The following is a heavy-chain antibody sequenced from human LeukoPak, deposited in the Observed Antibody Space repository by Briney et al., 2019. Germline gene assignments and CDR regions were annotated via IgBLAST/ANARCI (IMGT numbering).Heavy chain of an antibody. Sequence: PSETLSLTCAVSGGSISSGGYSWSWIRQPAGKGLEWIGGIFTSGTTNYNPSRKSRVTISRDTSKDQFSLKLPSATAADTAVYYCATGSTTKVPTWFAPWGQGTLLTVSS. CDR3: ATGSTTKVPTWFAP. CDR1: GGSISSGGYS. D-gene: IGHD1-1*01. V-gene: IGHV4-61*02. J-gene: IGHJ5*02. CDR2: IFTSGTT.